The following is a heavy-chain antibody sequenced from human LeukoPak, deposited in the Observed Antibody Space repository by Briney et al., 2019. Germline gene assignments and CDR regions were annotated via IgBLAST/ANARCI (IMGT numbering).Heavy chain of an antibody. V-gene: IGHV4-31*03. J-gene: IGHJ4*02. CDR2: IYYSGST. Sequence: SETLSLTCTVSGGSISSGGYYWSWIRQHPGKGLEWIGYIYYSGSTYYNPSLKSRVTISVDTSKNPFSLKLSSVTAADTAVYYCARVQVSVEMATIQLFDYWGQGTLVTVSS. D-gene: IGHD5-24*01. CDR3: ARVQVSVEMATIQLFDY. CDR1: GGSISSGGYY.